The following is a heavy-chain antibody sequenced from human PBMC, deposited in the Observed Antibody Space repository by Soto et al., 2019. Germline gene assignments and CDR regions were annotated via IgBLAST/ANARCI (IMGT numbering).Heavy chain of an antibody. D-gene: IGHD4-17*01. CDR3: ARSTAPFPPPYYFDY. V-gene: IGHV3-21*01. CDR2: ISSGGSYI. J-gene: IGHJ4*02. Sequence: PGGSLRLSCAACGFTFNSYGMHWVRQAPGKGLEWVSSISSGGSYIYYADSVKGRFTISRDNAKNSLYLQMNSLRAEDTAVYYCARSTAPFPPPYYFDYWGQGTLVTVSS. CDR1: GFTFNSYG.